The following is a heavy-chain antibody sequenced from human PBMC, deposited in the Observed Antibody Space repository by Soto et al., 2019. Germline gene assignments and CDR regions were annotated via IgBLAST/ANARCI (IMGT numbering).Heavy chain of an antibody. V-gene: IGHV4-61*01. D-gene: IGHD3-16*02. J-gene: IGHJ4*02. CDR1: GDSVSSGRYY. CDR2: MYYSGST. Sequence: SETLSLTCTVSGDSVSSGRYYWTWIRQPPGKGLEWIGYMYYSGSTNYNPSLKSRVTVSVDTSKNQFSLKLSSVTAADTAVYYCAREGYREGLDYWGQGTQVTVSS. CDR3: AREGYREGLDY.